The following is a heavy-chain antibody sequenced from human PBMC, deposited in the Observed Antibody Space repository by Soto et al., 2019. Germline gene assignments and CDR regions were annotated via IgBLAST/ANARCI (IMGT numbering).Heavy chain of an antibody. D-gene: IGHD6-19*01. CDR1: GFTFSSYG. V-gene: IGHV3-33*01. J-gene: IGHJ2*01. CDR2: IWYDGSNTI. Sequence: GGSLRLSCAASGFTFSSYGMHWVRQAPGKGLEWVAVIWYDGSNTIYYADSVKGRFTISRDNAKNSLYLQMNSLRDEDTAVYYCARLGGWYGVWNWYFDVWGRGTLVTVSS. CDR3: ARLGGWYGVWNWYFDV.